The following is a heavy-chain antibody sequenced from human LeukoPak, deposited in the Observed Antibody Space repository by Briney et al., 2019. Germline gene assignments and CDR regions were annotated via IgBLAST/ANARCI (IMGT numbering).Heavy chain of an antibody. CDR3: ARHYNSCSGGSCLVVDAFDI. V-gene: IGHV4-59*08. J-gene: IGHJ3*02. D-gene: IGHD2-15*01. CDR2: IYYSGST. CDR1: GGSISSYY. Sequence: SETLSLTCTVSGGSISSYYWSWIRQPPGKGLEWIGYIYYSGSTNYNPSLKSRVTISVDTSKNQFSLKLSSVTAADTAVYYCARHYNSCSGGSCLVVDAFDIWGQGTMVTVSS.